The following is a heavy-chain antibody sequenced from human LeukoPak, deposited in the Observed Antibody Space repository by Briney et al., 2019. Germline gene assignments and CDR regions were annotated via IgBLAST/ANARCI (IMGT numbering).Heavy chain of an antibody. Sequence: SETLSLTCTVSGGSISSYSWSWIRQPAGKGLEWIGRIYTSGSTKYNPSLTSRVTMSVDTSKNQFSLKLRSVTAADTAVYYCARDGYSYGYDYWGQGTLVTVSS. CDR2: IYTSGST. CDR1: GGSISSYS. V-gene: IGHV4-4*07. J-gene: IGHJ4*02. CDR3: ARDGYSYGYDY. D-gene: IGHD5-18*01.